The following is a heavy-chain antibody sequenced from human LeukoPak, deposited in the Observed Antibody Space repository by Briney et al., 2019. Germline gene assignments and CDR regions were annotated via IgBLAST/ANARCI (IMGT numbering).Heavy chain of an antibody. Sequence: GASVKVSCKASGYTFTSYGISWVRQAPGQGLEWMGWISAYNGNTNFAQNLQDRVTITRDTSASTAYMELSSLRSEDMAVYYCARTTTYYYDSGGLGYFDYWGQGTLVTVSS. J-gene: IGHJ4*02. V-gene: IGHV1-18*03. CDR1: GYTFTSYG. CDR3: ARTTTYYYDSGGLGYFDY. D-gene: IGHD3-22*01. CDR2: ISAYNGNT.